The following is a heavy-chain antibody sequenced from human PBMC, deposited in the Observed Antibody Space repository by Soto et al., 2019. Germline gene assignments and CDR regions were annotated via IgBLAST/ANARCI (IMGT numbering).Heavy chain of an antibody. V-gene: IGHV3-23*01. CDR2: VTGNSGLT. D-gene: IGHD2-2*01. Sequence: PGGSLTLSCAASGFTICTYSMTRVRQAPGKGLEWVSTVTGNSGLTFYADAVKGRSTISRDNSKNSLYLQLSSLTAEDTAVYYCATHRDCRSATCPTGHWFDAWGQGTLVTVSS. J-gene: IGHJ5*02. CDR3: ATHRDCRSATCPTGHWFDA. CDR1: GFTICTYS.